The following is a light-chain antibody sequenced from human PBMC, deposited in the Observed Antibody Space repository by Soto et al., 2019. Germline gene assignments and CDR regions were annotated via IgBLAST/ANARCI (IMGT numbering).Light chain of an antibody. CDR1: SSDVGGYNY. V-gene: IGLV2-11*01. Sequence: QSALTQPRSVSGSPGQSVTISCTGTSSDVGGYNYVSWYQQHPGKAPKLIIYDVSKRPSGVPDRFSGSKSGNTASLTISGLQAEDEADYYCCSYAGSYTFGVFGTGTKVTVL. CDR3: CSYAGSYTFGV. CDR2: DVS. J-gene: IGLJ1*01.